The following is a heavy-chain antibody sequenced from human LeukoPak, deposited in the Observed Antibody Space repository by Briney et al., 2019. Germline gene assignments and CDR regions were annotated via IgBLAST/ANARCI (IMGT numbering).Heavy chain of an antibody. CDR2: IYYSGST. CDR3: ARDLSKYDAFDI. V-gene: IGHV4-59*01. Sequence: KPSETLSLTCTVSGGSISSYYWSWIRQPPGKGLEWIGYIYYSGSTNYNPSLKSRVSISVDTSKNQFSLKLSSVTAADTAVYYCARDLSKYDAFDIWGQGTMVTVSS. CDR1: GGSISSYY. J-gene: IGHJ3*02. D-gene: IGHD2/OR15-2a*01.